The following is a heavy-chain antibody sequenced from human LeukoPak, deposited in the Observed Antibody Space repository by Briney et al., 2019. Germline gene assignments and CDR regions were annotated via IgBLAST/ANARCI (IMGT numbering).Heavy chain of an antibody. D-gene: IGHD3-9*01. Sequence: GGSLRLSCAASGFTFSSYGMHWVRQAPGKGLEWVAVIWYDGSNKYYADSVKGRFTISRDNSKNTLYLQMNSLRAEDTAVYYCARGTHAQYDTLDYWGQGTLVTVSS. CDR1: GFTFSSYG. CDR2: IWYDGSNK. CDR3: ARGTHAQYDTLDY. V-gene: IGHV3-33*01. J-gene: IGHJ4*02.